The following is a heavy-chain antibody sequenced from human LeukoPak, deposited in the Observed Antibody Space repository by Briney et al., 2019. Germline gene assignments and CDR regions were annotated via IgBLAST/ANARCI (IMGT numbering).Heavy chain of an antibody. D-gene: IGHD3-22*01. CDR1: GGSISSGSYY. CDR3: ARETYYYDSSGYTEYYFDY. V-gene: IGHV4-61*02. CDR2: IYTSGST. Sequence: PSETLSLTRTVSGGSISSGSYYWSWIRQPAGKGLEWIGRIYTSGSTNYNPSLKSRVTISVDTSKNQFSLKLSSVTAADTAVYYCARETYYYDSSGYTEYYFDYWGQGTLVTVSS. J-gene: IGHJ4*02.